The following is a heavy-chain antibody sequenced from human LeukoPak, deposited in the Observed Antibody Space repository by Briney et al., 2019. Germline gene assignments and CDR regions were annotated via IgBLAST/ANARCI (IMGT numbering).Heavy chain of an antibody. CDR2: ISSSSYI. D-gene: IGHD3-3*01. CDR3: ARDDGVTIFGVVTNPFDY. V-gene: IGHV3-21*01. J-gene: IGHJ4*02. CDR1: GFTFSSYS. Sequence: GGSLRLSCAASGFTFSSYSMNWVRQAPGKGLEWVSSISSSSYIYYADSVKGRFTISRDNAKNSLYLQMNSLRAEDTAVYYCARDDGVTIFGVVTNPFDYWGQGTLVTVSS.